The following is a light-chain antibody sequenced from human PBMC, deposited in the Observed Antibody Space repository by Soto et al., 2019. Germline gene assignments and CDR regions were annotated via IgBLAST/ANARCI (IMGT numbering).Light chain of an antibody. Sequence: EIVLTQSPGTLSLSPGERATLSCRASHSVSSRYLAWYQQKPGQAPRLLIYGASSRATGTPDRFSGSGSGTDFTLTISRLETEDFAVYYCKQYGSSPSYTFGQGTKLEIK. CDR2: GAS. V-gene: IGKV3-20*01. J-gene: IGKJ2*01. CDR3: KQYGSSPSYT. CDR1: HSVSSRY.